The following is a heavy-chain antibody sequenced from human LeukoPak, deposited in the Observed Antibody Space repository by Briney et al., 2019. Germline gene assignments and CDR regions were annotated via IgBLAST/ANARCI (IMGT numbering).Heavy chain of an antibody. J-gene: IGHJ1*01. CDR2: VNPNTGGR. D-gene: IGHD3-22*01. CDR1: GFTFTGYY. CDR3: ARGTNYYDSSLYFQH. V-gene: IGHV1-2*02. Sequence: ASMKLCCKASGFTFTGYYFHWVRQAPGQGLEWMGWVNPNTGGRNYEQKFSGRVTMTRDTSISTAYMELSRLRSDDTAVYYCARGTNYYDSSLYFQHWGQGTLVTVSS.